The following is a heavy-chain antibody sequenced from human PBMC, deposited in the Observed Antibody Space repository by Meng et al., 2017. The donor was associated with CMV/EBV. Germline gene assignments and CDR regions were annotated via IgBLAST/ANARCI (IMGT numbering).Heavy chain of an antibody. V-gene: IGHV4-4*07. CDR2: IYTSGST. D-gene: IGHD2-2*01. J-gene: IGHJ4*02. CDR3: AREDIVVVPAARGFDY. CDR1: GGSISSYY. Sequence: HLQELGPGIVKPAGTLSLPCPVSGGSISSYYWSWIRQPAGKGLEWIGRIYTSGSTNYNPSLKSRVTMSVDTSKNQFSLKLSSVTAADTAVYYCAREDIVVVPAARGFDYWGQGTLVTVSS.